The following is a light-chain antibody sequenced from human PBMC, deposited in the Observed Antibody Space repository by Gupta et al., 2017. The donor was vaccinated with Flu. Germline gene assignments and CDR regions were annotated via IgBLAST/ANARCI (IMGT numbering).Light chain of an antibody. V-gene: IGLV1-44*01. Sequence: QSVLAQPPSASGTPGQTVTISCSGSSSNIGDTTVNWYQQVPGTAPKLLIESNNQRPSGVPDRFSGSKSGTSASLAIRGLQSEYEADYYWAAWDDSLNGVVFGGGTKLTVL. CDR3: AAWDDSLNGVV. CDR2: SNN. CDR1: SSNIGDTT. J-gene: IGLJ3*02.